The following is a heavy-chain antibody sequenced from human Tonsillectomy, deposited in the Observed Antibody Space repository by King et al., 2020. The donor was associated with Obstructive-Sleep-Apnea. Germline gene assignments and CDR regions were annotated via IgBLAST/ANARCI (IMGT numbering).Heavy chain of an antibody. D-gene: IGHD7-27*01. CDR2: IFYSGST. CDR1: GGSISSYY. J-gene: IGHJ4*02. V-gene: IGHV4-59*08. Sequence: VQLQESGPGLVKPSETLSLTCTVSGGSISSYYWSWIRQPPGKGLEWIGYIFYSGSTNYNPSLKSRVTISVDTSKNQFSLKLRSVTAADTAVYYCARRMLGTSHFDYGGQGTLVTVSS. CDR3: ARRMLGTSHFDY.